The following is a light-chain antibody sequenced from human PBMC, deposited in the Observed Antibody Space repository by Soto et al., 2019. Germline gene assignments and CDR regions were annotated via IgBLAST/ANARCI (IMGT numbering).Light chain of an antibody. CDR1: QSVSSY. CDR3: QQRSNWPLT. V-gene: IGKV3-11*01. J-gene: IGKJ4*01. CDR2: DAS. Sequence: IVLTQSPATLSLSPGERATLSCRASQSVSSYLAWYQQKPGQAPRPLIYDASNRATGIPARFSGSGSGTDFTLTISSLEPEDFELYYCQQRSNWPLTFGGGTKVDNK.